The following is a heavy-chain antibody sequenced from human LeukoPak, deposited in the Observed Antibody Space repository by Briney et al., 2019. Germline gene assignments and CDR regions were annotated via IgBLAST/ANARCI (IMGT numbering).Heavy chain of an antibody. CDR2: IYYSGST. V-gene: IGHV4-59*01. CDR1: GGSISSYY. CDR3: ARGEGDY. Sequence: SETLSLTCTVSGGSISSYYWSWIRQPPGKGLEWIGYIYYSGSTNYNPSLKSRVTISVDTSKNQFSLKLSSVTAADTAVYYCARGEGDYWGQGTLVTVSS. J-gene: IGHJ4*02.